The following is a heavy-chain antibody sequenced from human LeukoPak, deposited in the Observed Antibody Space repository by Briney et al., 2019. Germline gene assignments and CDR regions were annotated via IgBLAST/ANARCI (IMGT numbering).Heavy chain of an antibody. CDR2: INSDGITT. D-gene: IGHD2-2*01. Sequence: GGSLRLSCAASGFTFSSYWMHWVRQAPGKGLVGVSRINSDGITTNYADSVKGRFTISRDNAKNTLYLQMNSLRADDTAVYYCARTPYCSSTTCEDFDYWGQGTLVTVSS. CDR1: GFTFSSYW. J-gene: IGHJ4*02. CDR3: ARTPYCSSTTCEDFDY. V-gene: IGHV3-74*01.